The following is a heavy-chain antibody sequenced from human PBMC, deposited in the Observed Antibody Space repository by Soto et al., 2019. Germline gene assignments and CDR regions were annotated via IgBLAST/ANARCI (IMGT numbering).Heavy chain of an antibody. CDR1: GFTFSRYG. Sequence: GGSLRHSCAASGFTFSRYGMHWVRQAPGKGLEWVAVIWYDGSNKYYADSVKGRFTISRDNSKNTLYLQMNSLRAEDTAVYYCARALNYDFWSGYLFPLFDPWGQGTLVTVSS. CDR3: ARALNYDFWSGYLFPLFDP. V-gene: IGHV3-33*01. J-gene: IGHJ5*02. D-gene: IGHD3-3*01. CDR2: IWYDGSNK.